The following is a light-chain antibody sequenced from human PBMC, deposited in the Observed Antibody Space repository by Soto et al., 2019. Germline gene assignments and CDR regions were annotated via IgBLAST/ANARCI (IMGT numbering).Light chain of an antibody. CDR2: GAS. V-gene: IGKV3-20*01. CDR1: ESVRSNY. Sequence: EIVLTQSPGTLSLSPGERAILSCRASESVRSNYLAWYKQKPGQAPRLLIHGASSRATGIPDRFSGSGSGTDFPLTISRLEPEDFGVYYCQQYGSSPGTFGQGTKLEIK. CDR3: QQYGSSPGT. J-gene: IGKJ2*01.